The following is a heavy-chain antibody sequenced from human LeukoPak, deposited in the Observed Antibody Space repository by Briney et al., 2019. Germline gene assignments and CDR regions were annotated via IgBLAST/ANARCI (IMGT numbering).Heavy chain of an antibody. CDR1: GGSLSGYY. D-gene: IGHD3-22*01. CDR3: ARDAGDKVAYYYDSSGYYRY. V-gene: IGHV4-34*01. J-gene: IGHJ4*02. CDR2: IKQSERT. Sequence: SETLSLTCAVYGGSLSGYYWTWIRQPPGKGLEWIGEIKQSERTNYNPSLKSRVTISIDTSKNQFSLKLSSVTAADTAVYYCARDAGDKVAYYYDSSGYYRYWGQGTLVTVSS.